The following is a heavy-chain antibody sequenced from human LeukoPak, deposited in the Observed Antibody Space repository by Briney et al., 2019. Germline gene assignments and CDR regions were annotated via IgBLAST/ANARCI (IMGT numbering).Heavy chain of an antibody. Sequence: GGSLRLSCAASGFTFSSSWMKWVRQAPGKGLEWVAVIKEDGSEKLYVDSVKGRFTISRDNAKNTLYLQMNSLRAEDTAVYYCARERTSGWDAFDTWGQGTLVTVSS. V-gene: IGHV3-7*01. D-gene: IGHD6-19*01. CDR1: GFTFSSSW. CDR3: ARERTSGWDAFDT. CDR2: IKEDGSEK. J-gene: IGHJ5*02.